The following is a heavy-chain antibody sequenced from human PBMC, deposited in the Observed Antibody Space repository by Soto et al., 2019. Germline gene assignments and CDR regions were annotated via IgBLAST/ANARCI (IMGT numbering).Heavy chain of an antibody. CDR1: GGTFSSYA. Sequence: GASVKVSCKASGGTFSSYAISWVRQAPGQGLEWMGGIIPIFGTANYAQKFQGRVTITADESTSTAYMELSSLRSEDTAVYYCARNPPVAWPHRFDYWGQGTLVTVSS. CDR2: IIPIFGTA. J-gene: IGHJ4*02. D-gene: IGHD6-19*01. CDR3: ARNPPVAWPHRFDY. V-gene: IGHV1-69*13.